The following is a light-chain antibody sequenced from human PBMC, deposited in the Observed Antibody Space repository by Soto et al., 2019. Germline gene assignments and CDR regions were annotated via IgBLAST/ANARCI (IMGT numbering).Light chain of an antibody. V-gene: IGKV3-15*01. Sequence: EIVMTQSPATLSVSLGERATLSCRASESVSRNLAWYQQKPGHAPRLLSYGAYSQASYIPASFSGSGSGKEFTLTISGLQSQDSAVYYCQQFNDWPVTFGGRTEVEIK. CDR3: QQFNDWPVT. CDR1: ESVSRN. CDR2: GAY. J-gene: IGKJ4*01.